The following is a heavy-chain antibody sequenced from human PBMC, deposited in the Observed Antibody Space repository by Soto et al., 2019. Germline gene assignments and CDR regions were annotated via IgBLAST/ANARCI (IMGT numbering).Heavy chain of an antibody. CDR3: ARLEGLATISYYFDF. CDR2: NYYRGNA. J-gene: IGHJ4*02. D-gene: IGHD6-19*01. Sequence: QLQLQESGPGLVKPSETLSLTCSVSDDSINSDKYYWGWIRQPPGKGLEWIGSNYYRGNAYYHPSLQTRVTIALDKSRSQFSLKLNSVTAAASAVYFCARLEGLATISYYFDFWGPGALVTVSS. CDR1: DDSINSDKYY. V-gene: IGHV4-39*01.